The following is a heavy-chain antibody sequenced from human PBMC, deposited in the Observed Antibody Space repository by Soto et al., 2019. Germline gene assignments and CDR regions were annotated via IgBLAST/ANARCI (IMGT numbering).Heavy chain of an antibody. V-gene: IGHV3-30*04. CDR3: AREPYGGSQYFDY. J-gene: IGHJ4*02. Sequence: QVQLVESGGGMAQAGTSLRLSCTGSGFTFNSLSLHWVRQGPDKGLEWVAVVSFDGKVTYYADSVKGRFTVSRDISKNTIYLQANSLRPEDTAVYYCAREPYGGSQYFDYWGQGTPVTVSS. CDR1: GFTFNSLS. CDR2: VSFDGKVT. D-gene: IGHD2-15*01.